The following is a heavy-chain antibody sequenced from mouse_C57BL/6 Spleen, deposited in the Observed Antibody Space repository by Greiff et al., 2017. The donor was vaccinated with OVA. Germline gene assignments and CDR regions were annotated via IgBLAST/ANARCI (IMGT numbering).Heavy chain of an antibody. V-gene: IGHV1-50*01. CDR3: ARWGSRTVVATYY. J-gene: IGHJ2*01. Sequence: QVQLQQPGAELVKPGASVKLSCKASGYTFTSYWMQWVKQRPGQGLEWIGEIDPSGSYTNYNEKVKGKAKLTVDTSSSTPYMQLSSLTSEDSAVYYCARWGSRTVVATYYWGQGTTLTVSS. CDR2: IDPSGSYT. D-gene: IGHD1-1*01. CDR1: GYTFTSYW.